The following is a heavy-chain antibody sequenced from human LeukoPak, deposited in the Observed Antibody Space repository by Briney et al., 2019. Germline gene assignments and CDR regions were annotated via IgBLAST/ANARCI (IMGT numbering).Heavy chain of an antibody. CDR1: GFTFDNYA. CDR3: AKRKVPASLGEAFDI. D-gene: IGHD3-16*01. Sequence: GGSLRLSCAASGFTFDNYAMGWVRQAPGKGLEWVSNIFSSGDGTLYADSVKGRFTISRGNSKNTLYLQMNSLRVEDTALYYCAKRKVPASLGEAFDIWGQGTMVTVSS. J-gene: IGHJ3*02. V-gene: IGHV3-23*01. CDR2: IFSSGDGT.